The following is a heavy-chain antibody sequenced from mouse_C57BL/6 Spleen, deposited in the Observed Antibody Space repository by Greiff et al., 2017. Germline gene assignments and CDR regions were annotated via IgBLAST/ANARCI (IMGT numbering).Heavy chain of an antibody. CDR2: ISSGGSYT. CDR1: GFTFSSYG. Sequence: EVKVVESGGDLVKPGGSLKLSCAASGFTFSSYGMSWVRQTPDKRLEWVATISSGGSYTYYPDSVKGRFTISRDNAKNTLYLQMSSLKSEDTAMYYCARHVDSSGYVYYFDYWGQGTTLTVSS. V-gene: IGHV5-6*01. J-gene: IGHJ2*01. D-gene: IGHD3-2*02. CDR3: ARHVDSSGYVYYFDY.